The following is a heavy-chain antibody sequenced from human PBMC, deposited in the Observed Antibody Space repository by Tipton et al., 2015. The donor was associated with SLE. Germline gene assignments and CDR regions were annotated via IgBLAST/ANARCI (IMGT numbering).Heavy chain of an antibody. J-gene: IGHJ6*02. CDR2: IRYDGSNK. D-gene: IGHD3-16*01. Sequence: SGFTFSSYGMHWVRQAPGKGLEWVAFIRYDGSNKYYADSVKGRFTISRDNSKNTLYLQMNSLRAEDTAVYYCAKGRRGDAYGMDVWGQGTTVTVSS. CDR3: AKGRRGDAYGMDV. V-gene: IGHV3-30*02. CDR1: GFTFSSYG.